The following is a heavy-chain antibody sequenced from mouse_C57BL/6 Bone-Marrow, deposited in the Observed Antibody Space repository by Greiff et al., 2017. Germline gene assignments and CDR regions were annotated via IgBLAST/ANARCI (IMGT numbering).Heavy chain of an antibody. J-gene: IGHJ3*01. CDR1: GFSLTNYG. CDR2: IWSGGST. CDR3: AKRRRYYIFAY. V-gene: IGHV2-4*01. D-gene: IGHD2-12*01. Sequence: QVHVKQSGPGLVQPSQSLSITCTVSGFSLTNYGVHWVRQPPGKGLEWLGVIWSGGSTDYNAAFISRLSISKDNSKSQVFFKMNSLQADDTAIYYCAKRRRYYIFAYWGQGTLVTVSA.